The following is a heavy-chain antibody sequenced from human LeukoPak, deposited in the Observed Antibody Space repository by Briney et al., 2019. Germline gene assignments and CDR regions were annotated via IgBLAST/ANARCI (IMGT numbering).Heavy chain of an antibody. Sequence: PGGSLRLSCAASGFTFSSYAMSWVRQAPGKGLEWVSAISGSGGSTYYADSAKGRFTISRDNSKNTLYLQMNSLRAEDTAVYYCARRLYCSGTSCYTGPDALDVWGQGTVVTVSP. D-gene: IGHD2-2*02. CDR2: ISGSGGST. CDR3: ARRLYCSGTSCYTGPDALDV. CDR1: GFTFSSYA. J-gene: IGHJ3*01. V-gene: IGHV3-23*01.